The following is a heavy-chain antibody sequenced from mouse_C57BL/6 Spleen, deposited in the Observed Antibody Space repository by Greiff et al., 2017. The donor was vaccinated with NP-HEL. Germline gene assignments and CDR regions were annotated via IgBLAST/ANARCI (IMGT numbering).Heavy chain of an antibody. V-gene: IGHV1-53*01. D-gene: IGHD2-2*01. CDR3: ARNGYDDAGWFAY. CDR1: GYTFTSYW. Sequence: VQLQQSGTELVKPGASVKLSCKASGYTFTSYWMHWVKQRPGQGLEWIGNINPSNGGTNYNEKFKSKATLTVDKSSSTAYMQLSSLTSEDSAVYYCARNGYDDAGWFAYWGQGTLVTVSA. CDR2: INPSNGGT. J-gene: IGHJ3*01.